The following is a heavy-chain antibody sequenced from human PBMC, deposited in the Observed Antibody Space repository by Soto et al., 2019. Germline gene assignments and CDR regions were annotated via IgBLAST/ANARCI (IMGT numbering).Heavy chain of an antibody. Sequence: PSETLSLTCAVYGGSFSRYYWSWIRQPPGKGLEWIGEINHSGSTNYNPSLRSRVTISADTSKNQFSLNLSSVTAADTAVYYCARGRDYDYVWGSYRYELDYWGQGTLVTVSS. CDR1: GGSFSRYY. CDR3: ARGRDYDYVWGSYRYELDY. D-gene: IGHD3-16*02. V-gene: IGHV4-34*01. CDR2: INHSGST. J-gene: IGHJ4*02.